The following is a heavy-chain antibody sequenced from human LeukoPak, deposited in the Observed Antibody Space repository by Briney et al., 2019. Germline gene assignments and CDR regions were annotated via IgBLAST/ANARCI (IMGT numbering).Heavy chain of an antibody. CDR3: ARVYDSSGPLGYYMDV. V-gene: IGHV4-4*07. Sequence: PSETLSLTCTVSGGSISSYYWSWIRQPAGKGLEWIGRIYTSGSTNYNPSLKSRVTISVDKSKNQFSLKLSSVTAADTAVYYCARVYDSSGPLGYYMDVWGKGTTVTVSS. D-gene: IGHD3-22*01. CDR2: IYTSGST. CDR1: GGSISSYY. J-gene: IGHJ6*03.